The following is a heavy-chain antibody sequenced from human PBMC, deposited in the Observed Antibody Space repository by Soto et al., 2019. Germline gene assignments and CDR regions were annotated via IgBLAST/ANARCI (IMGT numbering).Heavy chain of an antibody. CDR1: GYSISSGYY. CDR2: IYHSGST. D-gene: IGHD5-18*01. Sequence: SETLSLTCAVSGYSISSGYYWGWIRQPPGKGLEWIGSIYHSGSTYYNPSLKSRVTISVDTSKNQFSLKLSSVTAADTAVYYCARDSNRYGYYFDYWGQGTLVTVS. J-gene: IGHJ4*02. CDR3: ARDSNRYGYYFDY. V-gene: IGHV4-38-2*02.